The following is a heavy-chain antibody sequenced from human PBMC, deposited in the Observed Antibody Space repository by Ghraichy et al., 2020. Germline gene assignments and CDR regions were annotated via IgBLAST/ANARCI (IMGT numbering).Heavy chain of an antibody. Sequence: LETLSLTCTVSGGSISNYYWSWIRQPPGKGLEWIGYISYSGSTDYNPSLKSRVTISVDTSKNHFSLRLSSVTAADTAVYYCAREGNYYDSSGYSNAFFDSWGQGTLVTVSS. J-gene: IGHJ4*02. D-gene: IGHD3-22*01. CDR1: GGSISNYY. V-gene: IGHV4-59*01. CDR3: AREGNYYDSSGYSNAFFDS. CDR2: ISYSGST.